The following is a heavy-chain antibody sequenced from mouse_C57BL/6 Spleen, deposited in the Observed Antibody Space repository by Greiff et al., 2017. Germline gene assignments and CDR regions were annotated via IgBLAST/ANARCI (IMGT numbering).Heavy chain of an antibody. D-gene: IGHD2-4*01. CDR2: IYPGSGNT. J-gene: IGHJ3*01. V-gene: IGHV1-76*01. Sequence: QVQLQQSGAELVRPGASVKLSCKASGYTFTDYYINWVKQRPGQGLEWIARIYPGSGNTYYNEKFKGKATLTAEKSSSTAYMQLSSLTSEDSAVYFCARWGDYDWFAYWGQGTLVTVSA. CDR1: GYTFTDYY. CDR3: ARWGDYDWFAY.